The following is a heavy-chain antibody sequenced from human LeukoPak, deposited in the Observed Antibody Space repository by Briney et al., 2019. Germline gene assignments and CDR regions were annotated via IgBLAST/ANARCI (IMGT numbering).Heavy chain of an antibody. V-gene: IGHV3-21*01. CDR2: ISSSSSYI. CDR1: GFTFSSYS. CDR3: ARDPVLRFLEWQEVGLDDAFDI. Sequence: PGGSLRLSCAASGFTFSSYSMNWVRQAPGKGLEWVSSISSSSSYIYYADSVKGRFTISRDNAKNSLYLQMNSLRAEDTAVYYCARDPVLRFLEWQEVGLDDAFDIWGQGTMVTVSS. D-gene: IGHD3-3*01. J-gene: IGHJ3*02.